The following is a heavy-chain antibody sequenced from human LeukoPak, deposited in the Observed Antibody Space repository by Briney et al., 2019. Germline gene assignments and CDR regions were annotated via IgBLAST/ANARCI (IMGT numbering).Heavy chain of an antibody. D-gene: IGHD3-22*01. CDR3: AKDMYYYDSSGYGDY. Sequence: PGGSLRLSCAASGFTFSSYGMHWVRQAPGKGLEWVAVIWYDGSNKYYADSVKGRFTISRDNSKNTLYLQMNSLRAEDTAVYYCAKDMYYYDSSGYGDYWGQGTLVTVSS. CDR2: IWYDGSNK. J-gene: IGHJ4*02. V-gene: IGHV3-30*02. CDR1: GFTFSSYG.